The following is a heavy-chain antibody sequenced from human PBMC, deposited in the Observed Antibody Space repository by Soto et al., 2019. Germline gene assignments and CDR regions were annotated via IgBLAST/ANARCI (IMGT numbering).Heavy chain of an antibody. CDR1: GFTFSSCT. Sequence: EVHLVESGGGLVKPGGSLRLSCAVSGFTFSSCTMNWVRQAPGKGLEWVSSISPSTSHIYYADSVKGRFTISRDNAKNSLFLQIHSLRAEDTAVYYCSGCSGGACHQTYGMDVWGQGTTVTVSS. CDR3: SGCSGGACHQTYGMDV. D-gene: IGHD2-15*01. CDR2: ISPSTSHI. V-gene: IGHV3-21*01. J-gene: IGHJ6*02.